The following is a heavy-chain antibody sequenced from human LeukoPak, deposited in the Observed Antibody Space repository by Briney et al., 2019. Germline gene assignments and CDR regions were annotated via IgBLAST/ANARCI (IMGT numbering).Heavy chain of an antibody. CDR3: ARRSGGVTAIRFFDY. D-gene: IGHD2-21*02. CDR2: IYYSGST. Sequence: SETLSLTCTVSGGSISSSSYYWGWIRQPPGKRLEWIGSIYYSGSTYYNPSLKSRVTISVDTSKNQFSLKLSSVTAADTAVYYCARRSGGVTAIRFFDYWGQGTLVTVSS. V-gene: IGHV4-39*01. CDR1: GGSISSSSYY. J-gene: IGHJ4*02.